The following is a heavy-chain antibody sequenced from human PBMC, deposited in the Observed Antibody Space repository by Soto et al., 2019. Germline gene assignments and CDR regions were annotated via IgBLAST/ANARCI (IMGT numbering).Heavy chain of an antibody. CDR3: ARVGIDYGDYYFDY. Sequence: SETLSLTCTVSGGSISSYYWSWIRQPAGKGLEWIGRIYTSGSTNYNPSLKSRVTMSVDTSKNQFSLKLSSVTAADTAVYYCARVGIDYGDYYFDYWGQGTLVTVSS. J-gene: IGHJ4*02. CDR1: GGSISSYY. V-gene: IGHV4-4*07. CDR2: IYTSGST. D-gene: IGHD4-17*01.